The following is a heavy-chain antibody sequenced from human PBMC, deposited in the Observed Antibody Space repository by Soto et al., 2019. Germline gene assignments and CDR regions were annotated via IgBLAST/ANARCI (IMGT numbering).Heavy chain of an antibody. Sequence: PGWSLRLSCAASGFTFSSYAMSWVRQAPGKGLEWVSSISGSGGSTYYADSVKGRFTISRDNSKNTLYLQMNSLRAEDTAVYYCAKFSHAEYSSSKVDDYWGQGTLLTVSS. J-gene: IGHJ4*02. V-gene: IGHV3-23*01. D-gene: IGHD6-6*01. CDR1: GFTFSSYA. CDR2: ISGSGGST. CDR3: AKFSHAEYSSSKVDDY.